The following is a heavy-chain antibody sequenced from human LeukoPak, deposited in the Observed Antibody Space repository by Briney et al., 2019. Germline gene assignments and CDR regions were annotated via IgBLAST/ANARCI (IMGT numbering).Heavy chain of an antibody. V-gene: IGHV4-39*07. CDR1: GGSISTSNYY. CDR2: IFYSGST. Sequence: SETLSLTCTVSGGSISTSNYYWGWIRQPPGKGLEWIGNIFYSGSTYYSPSLKSRVTISLDTSRNQFSLKLNSVTAADTAVYYCARDQYFYDSSGYRCLDYWGQGTLVTVSS. J-gene: IGHJ4*02. D-gene: IGHD3-22*01. CDR3: ARDQYFYDSSGYRCLDY.